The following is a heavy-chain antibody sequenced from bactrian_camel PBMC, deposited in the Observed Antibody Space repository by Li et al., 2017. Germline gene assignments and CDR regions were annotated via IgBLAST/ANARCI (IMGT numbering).Heavy chain of an antibody. CDR3: AAVGAYCSVGYNCCPRQGADFRY. CDR1: TYWYSRFD. CDR2: IESDGST. J-gene: IGHJ6*01. V-gene: IGHV3S53*01. D-gene: IGHD2*01. Sequence: HVQLVESGGGSVQAGGSLRLSCTASTYWYSRFDMAWFRQAPGLEREGVAAIESDGSTTYADSVKGRFTISKDNAKTLYLQMNSLKPEDTAMYYCAAVGAYCSVGYNCCPRQGADFRYWGQGTQVTVS.